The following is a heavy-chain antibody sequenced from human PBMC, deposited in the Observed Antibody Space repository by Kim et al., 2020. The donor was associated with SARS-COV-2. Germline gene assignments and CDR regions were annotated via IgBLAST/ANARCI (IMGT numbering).Heavy chain of an antibody. D-gene: IGHD3-10*01. CDR1: GGSISSYY. CDR2: ISYSGST. Sequence: SETLSLMCTVSGGSISSYYWSWIRQPPGKELEWIGFISYSGSTNYNPSLKSRVTISVDTSKNQFSLSLSSVTAADTAVYYLSRAIGRRAFDIWGQGTVVT. V-gene: IGHV4-59*01. J-gene: IGHJ3*02. CDR3: SRAIGRRAFDI.